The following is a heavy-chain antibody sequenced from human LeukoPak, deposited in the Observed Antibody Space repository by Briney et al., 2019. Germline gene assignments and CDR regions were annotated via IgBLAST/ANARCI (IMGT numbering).Heavy chain of an antibody. Sequence: ASVKVSCKASGHTFTSYDINWVRHATGQGLEWMGWMNPNSGNTGYAQKFQGRVTMTEDTSTGTAYMELSSLRSEDTAVYYCATSIAVAGTDYYYGMDVWGQGTTVTVSS. CDR2: MNPNSGNT. J-gene: IGHJ6*02. V-gene: IGHV1-8*01. CDR1: GHTFTSYD. D-gene: IGHD6-19*01. CDR3: ATSIAVAGTDYYYGMDV.